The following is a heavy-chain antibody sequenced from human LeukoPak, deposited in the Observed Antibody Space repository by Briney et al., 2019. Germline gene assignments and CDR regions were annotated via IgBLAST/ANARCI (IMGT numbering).Heavy chain of an antibody. Sequence: ASVKVSCKASGYTFTSYGISWVRQAPGQGLEWMGWISAYNGNTNYAQKLQGRVTMTRDTSISTAYMELSRLRSDDTAVYYCARARPHPSSSWYFDYWGQGTLVTVSS. CDR1: GYTFTSYG. J-gene: IGHJ4*02. CDR2: ISAYNGNT. D-gene: IGHD6-13*01. CDR3: ARARPHPSSSWYFDY. V-gene: IGHV1-18*01.